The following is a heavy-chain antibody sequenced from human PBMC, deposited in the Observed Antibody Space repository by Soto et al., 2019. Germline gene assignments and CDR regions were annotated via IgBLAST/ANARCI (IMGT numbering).Heavy chain of an antibody. CDR3: ARGFSASGPLSFDI. CDR2: IVTDGTST. J-gene: IGHJ3*02. D-gene: IGHD3-10*01. CDR1: GFTFSSYW. Sequence: EAQLVESGGGLVQPGGSLRLSCTASGFTFSSYWMHWVRQAPGKGLVWVSRIVTDGTSTSYADSVKGRFTISRDNAKNTLYLQMNTLRGEDTAVYYCARGFSASGPLSFDIWGQGTMVTVSS. V-gene: IGHV3-74*01.